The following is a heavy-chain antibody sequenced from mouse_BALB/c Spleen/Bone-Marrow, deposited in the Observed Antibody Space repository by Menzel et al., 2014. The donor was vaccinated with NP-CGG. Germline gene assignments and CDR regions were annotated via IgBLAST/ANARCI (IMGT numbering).Heavy chain of an antibody. CDR1: GYTFTSYW. Sequence: LQQSGSELVRPGASVKLSCKASGYTFTSYWMHWVKQRPGQGLEWIGNIYPGTGSTNYDEKFKSKATLTVDTSSRTAYMQLSSLTSEDSAVYYCARWLLLDYWGQGTTLTVS. CDR3: ARWLLLDY. D-gene: IGHD2-3*01. V-gene: IGHV1S22*01. CDR2: IYPGTGST. J-gene: IGHJ2*01.